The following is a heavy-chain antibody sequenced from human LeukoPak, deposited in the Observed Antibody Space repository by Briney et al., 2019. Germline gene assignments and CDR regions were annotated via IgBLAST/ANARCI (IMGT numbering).Heavy chain of an antibody. CDR3: ARHRPGFGATFAVFDI. V-gene: IGHV5-51*01. Sequence: GESLKISCKGSGYNFSSYWIDWVRQMPGKGLEWMGIIYPGDSDTRYSPSFQGQITMLVDKSINTAYLQWSSLKASDTAMYYCARHRPGFGATFAVFDIWGQGTMVTVSS. CDR2: IYPGDSDT. J-gene: IGHJ3*02. D-gene: IGHD3-10*01. CDR1: GYNFSSYW.